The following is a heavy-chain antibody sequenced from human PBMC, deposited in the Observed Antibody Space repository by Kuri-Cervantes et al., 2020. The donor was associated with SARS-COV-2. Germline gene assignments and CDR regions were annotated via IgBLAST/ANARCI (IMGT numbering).Heavy chain of an antibody. Sequence: SETLSLTCAVYGGSFSGYYWSWIRQPPGKGLEWIGSIYYSGSTYYNPSLKSRVTISVDTSKNRFSLKLSSVTAADTAVYYCARDQAIAARPPYYYYGMDVWGQGTTVTVSS. CDR1: GGSFSGYY. CDR3: ARDQAIAARPPYYYYGMDV. CDR2: IYYSGST. J-gene: IGHJ6*02. D-gene: IGHD6-6*01. V-gene: IGHV4-34*01.